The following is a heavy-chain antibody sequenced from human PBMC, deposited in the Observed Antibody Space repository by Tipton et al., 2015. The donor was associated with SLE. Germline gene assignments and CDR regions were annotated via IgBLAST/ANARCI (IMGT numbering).Heavy chain of an antibody. Sequence: TLSLTCTVSGDSISSYYWSWIRQPPGKGLGWIGYIYYSGSTSNPALKSRLTISLDRSTSQFSLTLNSVTAADTAVYFCARARGTQLWSYYFDYWGQGTLVTFSS. CDR2: IYYSGST. CDR3: ARARGTQLWSYYFDY. D-gene: IGHD5-18*01. V-gene: IGHV4-59*08. CDR1: GDSISSYY. J-gene: IGHJ4*02.